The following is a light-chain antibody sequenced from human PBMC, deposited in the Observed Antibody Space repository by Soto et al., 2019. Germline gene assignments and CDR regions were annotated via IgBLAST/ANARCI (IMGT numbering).Light chain of an antibody. V-gene: IGKV1-5*01. Sequence: DIQMTQSPSTLSASVGDRVTITCRASQSISSWLAWYQQKPGKAPKLLLYDASSLESRVPSRFSGSGFGTEFTLTICSLHPDDFATYYCQQYNSYPLPFGGRTKVEI. CDR1: QSISSW. CDR3: QQYNSYPLP. J-gene: IGKJ4*01. CDR2: DAS.